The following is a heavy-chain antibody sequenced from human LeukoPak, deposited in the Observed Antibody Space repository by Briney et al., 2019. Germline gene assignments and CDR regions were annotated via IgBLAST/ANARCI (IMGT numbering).Heavy chain of an antibody. J-gene: IGHJ4*02. Sequence: GGSLRLSCAASGSTFSSYSMNWVRQAPGKGLEWVSLIIGSTGSTFYADSVKGRFTISRDNSKNTLYLQMNSLRAEDTAVYYCAKGGYDYVEIGYFDYWGQGTLVTVSS. CDR2: IIGSTGST. D-gene: IGHD5-12*01. CDR1: GSTFSSYS. CDR3: AKGGYDYVEIGYFDY. V-gene: IGHV3-23*01.